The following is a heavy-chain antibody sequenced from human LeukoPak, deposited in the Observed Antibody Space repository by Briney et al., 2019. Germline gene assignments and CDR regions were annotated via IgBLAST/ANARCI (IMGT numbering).Heavy chain of an antibody. Sequence: SETLSLTCTVSGGSISSNSYYWGWIRQPPGKGLEWIGSIYYSGSTYYNPSLKSRVTISVDTSKNQFSLKLSSVTAADTAVYYCARHSVSSAAGTVPGEYFQHWGQGTLVTVSS. V-gene: IGHV4-39*01. CDR1: GGSISSNSYY. J-gene: IGHJ1*01. CDR2: IYYSGST. D-gene: IGHD6-13*01. CDR3: ARHSVSSAAGTVPGEYFQH.